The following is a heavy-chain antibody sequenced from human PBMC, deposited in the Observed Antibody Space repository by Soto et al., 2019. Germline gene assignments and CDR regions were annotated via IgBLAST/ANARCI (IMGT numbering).Heavy chain of an antibody. V-gene: IGHV3-33*01. J-gene: IGHJ4*02. CDR1: GFTFSSYG. CDR3: ARSESLYDYVWGSSRH. CDR2: IWYDGSNK. Sequence: QVQLVESGGGVVQPGRSLRLSCAASGFTFSSYGMHWVRQAPGKGLEWVAVIWYDGSNKYYADSVKGRFTISRDNSKNTLYLQMNSLRAEDTAVYYCARSESLYDYVWGSSRHWGQGTLVTVSS. D-gene: IGHD3-16*02.